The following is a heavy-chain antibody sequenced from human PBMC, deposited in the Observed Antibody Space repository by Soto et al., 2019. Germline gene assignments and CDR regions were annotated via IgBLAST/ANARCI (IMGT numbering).Heavy chain of an antibody. D-gene: IGHD2-15*01. CDR1: GYSFTSYW. CDR3: ARTTSLGVVAATGWFDP. V-gene: IGHV5-51*01. CDR2: IYPGDSDT. Sequence: GESLKISCKGSGYSFTSYWIGWVRQMPGKGLEWMGIIYPGDSDTRYSPSFQGQVTISADKSISTAYLQWSSLKASDTAMYYCARTTSLGVVAATGWFDPWGQGTLVTVSS. J-gene: IGHJ5*02.